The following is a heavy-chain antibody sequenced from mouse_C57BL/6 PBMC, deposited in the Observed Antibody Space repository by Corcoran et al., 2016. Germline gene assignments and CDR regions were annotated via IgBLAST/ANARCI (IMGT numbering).Heavy chain of an antibody. J-gene: IGHJ4*01. CDR1: GYTFTTYG. Sequence: QIQLVQSGPELKKPGETVKISCKASGYTFTTYGMSWVKQAPGKGLKWMGWINTYSGVPTYADDFKGRFAFSLETSASTAYLQINNLKNEDTDTYFCARRYSNYYAMDYWGQGTSVTVSS. CDR2: INTYSGVP. D-gene: IGHD2-5*01. CDR3: ARRYSNYYAMDY. V-gene: IGHV9-3*01.